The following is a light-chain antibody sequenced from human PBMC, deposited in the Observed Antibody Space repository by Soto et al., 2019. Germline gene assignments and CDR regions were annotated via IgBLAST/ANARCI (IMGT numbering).Light chain of an antibody. Sequence: QSVLTQPPSASGTPGQRVTISCSGSSSNIGSNTVNWYQQLPGTAPKLLIYSNNQRPSGVPDRFSGSKSGTSASLAISGLQSEDEADYYCCSYVGATTYVFGTGTKLTVL. V-gene: IGLV1-44*01. J-gene: IGLJ1*01. CDR2: SNN. CDR1: SSNIGSNT. CDR3: CSYVGATTYV.